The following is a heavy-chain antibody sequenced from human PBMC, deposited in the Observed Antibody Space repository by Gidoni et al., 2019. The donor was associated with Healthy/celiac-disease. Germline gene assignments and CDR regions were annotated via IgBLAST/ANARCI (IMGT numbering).Heavy chain of an antibody. V-gene: IGHV3-33*01. CDR3: AGERGGMDV. CDR1: GFTFSSYG. Sequence: QVQLVESGGGVVQPGRSTSLSCAASGFTFSSYGMHWVRKAPGTGLEWVAVIWYDGSNKYYADSVKGRFTISRDNSKNTLYLQMSGLRAEDTAVYYCAGERGGMDVWGQGTTVTVSS. CDR2: IWYDGSNK. J-gene: IGHJ6*02.